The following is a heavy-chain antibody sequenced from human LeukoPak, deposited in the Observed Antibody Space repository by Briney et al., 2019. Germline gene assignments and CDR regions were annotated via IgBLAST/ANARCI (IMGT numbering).Heavy chain of an antibody. V-gene: IGHV3-23*01. CDR3: AKDRGIAAAGTLDY. Sequence: GGSLRLSCAASGFTFSSYWMHWVRQAPGKGLEWVSAISGSGGSTYYADSVKGRFTISRDNSKNTLYLQMNSLRAEDTAVYYCAKDRGIAAAGTLDYWGQGTLVTVSS. D-gene: IGHD6-13*01. CDR1: GFTFSSYW. J-gene: IGHJ4*02. CDR2: ISGSGGST.